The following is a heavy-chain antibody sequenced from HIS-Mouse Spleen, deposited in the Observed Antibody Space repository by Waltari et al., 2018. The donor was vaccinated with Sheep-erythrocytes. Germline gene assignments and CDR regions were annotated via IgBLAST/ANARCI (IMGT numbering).Heavy chain of an antibody. V-gene: IGHV1-2*02. Sequence: QVQLVQSGAEVNKPGASVKVSCKASGYTFTGYYMHWVRQAPGQGLEGMGGINPTSGGTNYEQKFQGRVTMTRDTSISTAYMELSRLRSDDTAVYYCARGYYDFWSGSALGAFDIWGQGTMVTVSS. CDR1: GYTFTGYY. D-gene: IGHD3-3*01. J-gene: IGHJ3*02. CDR2: INPTSGGT. CDR3: ARGYYDFWSGSALGAFDI.